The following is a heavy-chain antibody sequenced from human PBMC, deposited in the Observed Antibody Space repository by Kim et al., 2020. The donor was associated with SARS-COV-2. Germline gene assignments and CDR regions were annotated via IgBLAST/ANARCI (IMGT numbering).Heavy chain of an antibody. D-gene: IGHD2-15*01. CDR3: ARSGQDIVVVVAVYYYYYYMDV. Sequence: SETLSLTCAVYGGSFSGYYWSWIRQPPGKGLEWIGEINHSGSTNYNPSLKSRFTISVDTSKNQVSLKLSSVTAADTAVYYCARSGQDIVVVVAVYYYYYYMDVWGKGPTVTVSS. J-gene: IGHJ6*03. CDR1: GGSFSGYY. V-gene: IGHV4-34*01. CDR2: INHSGST.